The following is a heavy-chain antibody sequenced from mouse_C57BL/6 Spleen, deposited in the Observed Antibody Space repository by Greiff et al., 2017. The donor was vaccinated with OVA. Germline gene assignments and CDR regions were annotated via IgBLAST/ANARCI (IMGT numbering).Heavy chain of an antibody. CDR3: ARLITTTDWYFDV. CDR1: GYTFTNYW. Sequence: QVQLKQSGAELVRPGTSVKMSCKASGYTFTNYWIGWAKQRPGHGLEWIGDIYPGGGYTNYNEKFKGKATLTADKSSRTAYMQFSSLTSEDSAIYYCARLITTTDWYFDVWGTGTTVTVSS. V-gene: IGHV1-63*01. CDR2: IYPGGGYT. D-gene: IGHD2-4*01. J-gene: IGHJ1*03.